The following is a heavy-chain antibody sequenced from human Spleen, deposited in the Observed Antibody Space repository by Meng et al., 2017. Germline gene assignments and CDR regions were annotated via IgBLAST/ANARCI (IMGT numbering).Heavy chain of an antibody. J-gene: IGHJ3*02. CDR3: ARAQPNSSTWYGRAFDI. D-gene: IGHD6-13*01. V-gene: IGHV3-30*02. Sequence: GESLKISCAASGFTFSSYGMHWVRQAPGKGLEWVALIWYDGYNTYYTDSVKGRFTISRDNSKNTLYLQMNSLRAEDTAVYYCARAQPNSSTWYGRAFDIWGQGTMVTVSS. CDR1: GFTFSSYG. CDR2: IWYDGYNT.